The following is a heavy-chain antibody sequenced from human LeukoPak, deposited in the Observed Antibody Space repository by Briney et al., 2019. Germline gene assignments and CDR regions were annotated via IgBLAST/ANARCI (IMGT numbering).Heavy chain of an antibody. J-gene: IGHJ4*02. CDR2: IKTDGSST. V-gene: IGHV3-74*01. CDR1: GFTFSSYW. CDR3: ARVSHGKYFDY. Sequence: PGGSLRLSCAASGFTFSSYWMHWVRQAPGEGLVWVSRIKTDGSSTSYADSVQGRFTISRDNGMNTLYLQMNSLRAEDTAVYYCARVSHGKYFDYWGQGTLVTVSS.